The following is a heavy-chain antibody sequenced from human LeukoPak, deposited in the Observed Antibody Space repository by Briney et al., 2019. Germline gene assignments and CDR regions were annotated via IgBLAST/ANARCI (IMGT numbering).Heavy chain of an antibody. D-gene: IGHD6-13*01. CDR3: ARVAGIAAAGTTNYFDY. V-gene: IGHV1-69*13. Sequence: ASVKVSCKASGYTFTSYAMNWVRQAPGQGLEWMGGIIPIFGTANYAQKFQGRVTITADESTSTAYMELSSLRSEDTAVYYCARVAGIAAAGTTNYFDYWGQGTLVTVSS. CDR2: IIPIFGTA. J-gene: IGHJ4*02. CDR1: GYTFTSYA.